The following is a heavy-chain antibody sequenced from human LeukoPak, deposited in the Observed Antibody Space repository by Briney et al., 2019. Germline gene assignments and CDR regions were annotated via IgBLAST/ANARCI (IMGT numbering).Heavy chain of an antibody. CDR3: ARHQRYLQAFDI. D-gene: IGHD1-1*01. Sequence: SETLSLTCTVSGGSISSSSYYWGWIRQPPGKGLEWIGSIYYSGSTYYNPSLESRVTISVDTSKNQFSLKLSSVTAADTAVYYCARHQRYLQAFDIWGQGTMVTVSS. V-gene: IGHV4-39*01. CDR1: GGSISSSSYY. J-gene: IGHJ3*02. CDR2: IYYSGST.